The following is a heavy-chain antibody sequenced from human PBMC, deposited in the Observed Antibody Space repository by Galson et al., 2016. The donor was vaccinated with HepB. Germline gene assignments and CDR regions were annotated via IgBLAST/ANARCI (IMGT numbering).Heavy chain of an antibody. J-gene: IGHJ3*02. CDR2: ISAYNGNT. CDR1: GYTFTSYA. D-gene: IGHD6-19*01. CDR3: ARSFRYNGGWYDAFDI. Sequence: SVKVSCKASGYTFTSYAFSWVRQAPGQGLEWMGWISAYNGNTNYAQKLQDRVTMTTDTSTTTAYMELRGLRSDDTAVYYCARSFRYNGGWYDAFDIWGQGTMVTVSS. V-gene: IGHV1-18*04.